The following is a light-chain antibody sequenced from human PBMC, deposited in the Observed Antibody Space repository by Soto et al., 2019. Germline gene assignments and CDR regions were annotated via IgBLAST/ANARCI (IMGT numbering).Light chain of an antibody. CDR3: QKRSHWPQT. J-gene: IGKJ3*01. Sequence: IVLIQSPAPQSWSSGERATLSFSSSQSVSSYVAWYQQKPGHAPSLLIYDASNRATVIPDRFNDSESGTDFTLAISSLAPEDFAVYYCQKRSHWPQTFGPGTKVDIK. CDR1: QSVSSY. V-gene: IGKV3-11*01. CDR2: DAS.